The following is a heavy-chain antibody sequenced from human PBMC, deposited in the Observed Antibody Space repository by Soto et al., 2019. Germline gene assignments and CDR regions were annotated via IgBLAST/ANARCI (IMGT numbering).Heavy chain of an antibody. V-gene: IGHV1-3*01. Sequence: ASVKVFCKASGYTFTSYGINWVRQAPGRGLEWMGWINPGNGNTKYSQQFQGRVIIDRDTSASRAYMELSSLRPEDTAVYYCARGGYFDSSNYLAYWGLGTLVTVSS. CDR1: GYTFTSYG. CDR2: INPGNGNT. J-gene: IGHJ4*02. CDR3: ARGGYFDSSNYLAY. D-gene: IGHD3-22*01.